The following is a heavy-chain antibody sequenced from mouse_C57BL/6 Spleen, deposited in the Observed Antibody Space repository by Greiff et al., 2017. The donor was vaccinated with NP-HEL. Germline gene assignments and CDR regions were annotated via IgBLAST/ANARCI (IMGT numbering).Heavy chain of an antibody. J-gene: IGHJ3*01. Sequence: VKLQQPGAELVKPGASVKMSCKASGYTFTSYWITWAKQRPGQGLEWIGDIYPGSGSTNYNEKFKSKATLTVDTSSSTAYMQLSSLTSEDSAVYYCARSGDSSGYGFAYWGQGTLVTVSA. CDR2: IYPGSGST. V-gene: IGHV1-55*01. D-gene: IGHD3-2*02. CDR3: ARSGDSSGYGFAY. CDR1: GYTFTSYW.